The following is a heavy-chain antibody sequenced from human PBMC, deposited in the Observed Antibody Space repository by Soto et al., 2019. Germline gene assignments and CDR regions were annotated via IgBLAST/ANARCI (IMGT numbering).Heavy chain of an antibody. CDR3: ARDWGGEGTFDY. CDR2: ISSSSSYI. V-gene: IGHV3-21*01. CDR1: GSTLSSNS. Sequence: EVQLVESGGGLVKPGGSLRLSCPAPGSTLSSNSMTWARQAPGKGLEWVSSISSSSSYIYYADSVKGRFTISRDNAKNSLYLQMNSLRAEDTAVYYCARDWGGEGTFDYWGQGTLVTVSS. J-gene: IGHJ4*02. D-gene: IGHD3-16*01.